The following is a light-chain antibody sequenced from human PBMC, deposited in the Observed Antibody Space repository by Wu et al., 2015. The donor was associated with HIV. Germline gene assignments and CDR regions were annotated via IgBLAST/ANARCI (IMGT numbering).Light chain of an antibody. CDR3: QQYGSSPPLT. Sequence: EIMMTQSPATLSVSPGERATLSCRASQSISSALAWYQQKPGQTPRLLIYHASTRATGVPARFSGSGSGTDFTLTIDSLQSEDFAVYYCQQYGSSPPLTFGGGTKVEIK. CDR2: HAS. V-gene: IGKV3-15*01. J-gene: IGKJ4*01. CDR1: QSISSA.